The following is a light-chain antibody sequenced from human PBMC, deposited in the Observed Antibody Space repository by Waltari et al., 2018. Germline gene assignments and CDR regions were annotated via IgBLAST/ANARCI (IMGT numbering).Light chain of an antibody. CDR3: SSFSKTATPVL. CDR1: ASDLGLHNY. V-gene: IGLV2-14*03. CDR2: SVT. Sequence: QSALTQPASVAGSPGQSTTIPCTGSASDLGLHNYASWYQQHPGGAPKLCLYSVTNRPSGISSRFSGSRSGDTASLTISGLQAEDEALYFCSSFSKTATPVLFGGGTKVTVL. J-gene: IGLJ2*01.